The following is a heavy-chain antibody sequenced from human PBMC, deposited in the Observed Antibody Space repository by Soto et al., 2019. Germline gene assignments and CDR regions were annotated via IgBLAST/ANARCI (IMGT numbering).Heavy chain of an antibody. V-gene: IGHV3-30-3*01. Sequence: LRLSCAASGFTFSSYAMHWVRQAPGKGLEWVAVISYDGSNKYYADSVKGRFTISRDNSKNTLYLQMNSLRAEDTAVYYCARDEGGGIQLWFVYYYGMDVWGQGTTVTVSS. CDR1: GFTFSSYA. CDR2: ISYDGSNK. CDR3: ARDEGGGIQLWFVYYYGMDV. J-gene: IGHJ6*02. D-gene: IGHD5-18*01.